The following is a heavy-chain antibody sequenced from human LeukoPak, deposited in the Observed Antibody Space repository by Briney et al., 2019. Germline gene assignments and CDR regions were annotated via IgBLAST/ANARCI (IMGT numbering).Heavy chain of an antibody. CDR2: ISFSGGST. D-gene: IGHD3-10*01. CDR3: ARDVDYYASGSYSDY. V-gene: IGHV3-23*01. CDR1: GFTFSTYG. Sequence: GGSLRLSCAASGFTFSTYGMSWVRQAPGKGLEWVSGISFSGGSTYYADSVKGRFTVSRDNSKNTLFLQMNSLRAEDTALYYCARDVDYYASGSYSDYWGQGTLVTVSS. J-gene: IGHJ4*02.